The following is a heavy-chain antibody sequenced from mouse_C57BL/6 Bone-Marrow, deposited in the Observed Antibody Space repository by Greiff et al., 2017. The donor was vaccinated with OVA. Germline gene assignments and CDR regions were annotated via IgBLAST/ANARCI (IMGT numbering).Heavy chain of an antibody. CDR3: ARRLGPYYYAMDY. D-gene: IGHD4-1*01. CDR2: IYPRDGST. J-gene: IGHJ4*01. CDR1: GYTFTSYD. Sequence: QVHVKQSGPELVKPGASVKLSCKASGYTFTSYDINWVKQRPGQGLEWIGWIYPRDGSTKYNEKFKGKATLTVDTSSSTAYMELHSLTSEDSAVYFCARRLGPYYYAMDYWGQGTSVTVSS. V-gene: IGHV1-85*01.